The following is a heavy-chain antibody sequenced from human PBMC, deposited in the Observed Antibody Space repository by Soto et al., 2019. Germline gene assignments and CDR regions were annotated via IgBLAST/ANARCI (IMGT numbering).Heavy chain of an antibody. CDR2: ITGSGGST. D-gene: IGHD4-17*01. CDR1: GLTCMTYA. Sequence: GGSLRLSCASPGLTCMTYAMTWVRQAPGKGLEWVSIITGSGGSTYYADSVKGRFTISRDTSKNTLFLQMNSLRAEDTAVYYCAKDRYGDYGGIDYWGQGTMVTVSS. J-gene: IGHJ4*02. V-gene: IGHV3-23*01. CDR3: AKDRYGDYGGIDY.